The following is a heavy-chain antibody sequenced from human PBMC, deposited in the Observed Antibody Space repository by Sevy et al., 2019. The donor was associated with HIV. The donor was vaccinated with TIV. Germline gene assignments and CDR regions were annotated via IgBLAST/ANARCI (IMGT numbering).Heavy chain of an antibody. CDR1: GFTFSSYA. CDR2: ISYDGSNK. J-gene: IGHJ4*02. CDR3: ARDGDGYKDGHFDY. Sequence: GGSLRLSCAASGFTFSSYAMHWVRQAPGKGLEWVAVISYDGSNKYYADSVKGRFTISRDNSKNTLYLQMNSLRAEDTAVYYCARDGDGYKDGHFDYWGQGTLVTVSS. D-gene: IGHD5-12*01. V-gene: IGHV3-30-3*01.